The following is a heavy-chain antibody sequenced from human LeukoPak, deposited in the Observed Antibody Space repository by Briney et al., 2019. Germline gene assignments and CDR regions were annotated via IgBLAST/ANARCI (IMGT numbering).Heavy chain of an antibody. V-gene: IGHV4-34*01. CDR1: GGSFSGYY. Sequence: SETLSLTCAVYGGSFSGYYWSWIRQPPGKGLEWIGEINHSGSTNYSPSLKSRVTISVDTSKNQFSLKLSSVTAADTAVYYCVRGYSYGQPFDYWGQGTLVTVSS. CDR3: VRGYSYGQPFDY. CDR2: INHSGST. J-gene: IGHJ4*02. D-gene: IGHD5-18*01.